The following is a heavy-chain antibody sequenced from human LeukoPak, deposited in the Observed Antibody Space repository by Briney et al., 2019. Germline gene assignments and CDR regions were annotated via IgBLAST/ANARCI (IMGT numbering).Heavy chain of an antibody. J-gene: IGHJ4*02. CDR3: ARAYYYDSSGYYYFDY. D-gene: IGHD3-22*01. Sequence: SETLSLTCTVSGGSISSYYWSWIRQPAGKGLEWIGRIYTSGSTNYNPSLKSRVTMSVDTSKNQFSLKLSSVTAADTAVYYCARAYYYDSSGYYYFDYRGQGTLVTVSS. CDR1: GGSISSYY. CDR2: IYTSGST. V-gene: IGHV4-4*07.